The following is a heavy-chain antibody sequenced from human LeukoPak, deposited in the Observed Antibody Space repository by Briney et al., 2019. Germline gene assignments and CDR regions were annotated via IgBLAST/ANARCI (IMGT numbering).Heavy chain of an antibody. V-gene: IGHV1-18*01. D-gene: IGHD3-22*01. CDR2: ISAYNGNT. Sequence: GASVKVSCKTSGFTFTTYGISWVRQAPGQGLEWMGWISAYNGNTNYAQKLQGRVTMTTDTSTSTAYMDLRGLRSDDTAVYYCANGPTETYYVRQEVYFDYWGQGTLVTVSS. J-gene: IGHJ4*02. CDR1: GFTFTTYG. CDR3: ANGPTETYYVRQEVYFDY.